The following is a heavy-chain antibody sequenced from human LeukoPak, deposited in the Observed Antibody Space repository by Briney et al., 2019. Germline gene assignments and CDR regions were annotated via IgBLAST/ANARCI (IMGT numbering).Heavy chain of an antibody. CDR1: GFTVSSYS. V-gene: IGHV3-21*01. Sequence: GGSLRRYCAASGFTVSSYSMNWLRQAPGQGLEWVSSISSSSSYIYYADSVKGRFTISRDNAKNSLYLQMNSLRAEDTAAYYCARDAPYQTFDYWGQGTLVTVSS. D-gene: IGHD2-2*01. CDR2: ISSSSSYI. J-gene: IGHJ4*02. CDR3: ARDAPYQTFDY.